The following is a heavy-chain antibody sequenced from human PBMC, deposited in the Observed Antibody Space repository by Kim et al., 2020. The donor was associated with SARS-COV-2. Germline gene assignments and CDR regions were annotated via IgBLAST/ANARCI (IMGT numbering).Heavy chain of an antibody. V-gene: IGHV1-18*04. CDR3: AREYCTSASCSSGLDV. J-gene: IGHJ6*02. CDR1: GYTFTSHG. D-gene: IGHD2-2*01. Sequence: ASVKVSCKASGYTFTSHGITWVRQAPGQGLEWMGWISPYNGHTHYAQKLQGRVSMTTDTSTSTAYMELRSLRSCDTALYYCAREYCTSASCSSGLDVWGQGTRVTVSS. CDR2: ISPYNGHT.